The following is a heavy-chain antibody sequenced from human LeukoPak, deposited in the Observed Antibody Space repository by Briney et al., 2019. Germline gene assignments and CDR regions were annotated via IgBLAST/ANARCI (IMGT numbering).Heavy chain of an antibody. CDR3: ARTKEMATISYFDS. D-gene: IGHD5-24*01. Sequence: GGSLRLSCAASGFTFSSYEMNWVRQAPGKGLEWVSYIDSSGSTIHYADSVKGRFTISRDNAKNSLYLQMNSLRAEDTAVYYCARTKEMATISYFDSWGQGTLVTVSS. CDR1: GFTFSSYE. J-gene: IGHJ4*02. V-gene: IGHV3-48*03. CDR2: IDSSGSTI.